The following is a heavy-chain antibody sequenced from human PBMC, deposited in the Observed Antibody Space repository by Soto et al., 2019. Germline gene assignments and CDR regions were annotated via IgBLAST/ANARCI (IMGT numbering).Heavy chain of an antibody. CDR3: ARRLTTVTPATIKAHYDGMDV. Sequence: SETLSLTCTVSGGSISSNYYYWGCIRQPPGKGLEWIGNIYNSGSTYYNPSLKSRVTISVDTSKNQFSLKLRSVTAADTAVYYCARRLTTVTPATIKAHYDGMDVLGQGTPVTVSS. D-gene: IGHD4-4*01. CDR2: IYNSGST. V-gene: IGHV4-39*01. CDR1: GGSISSNYYY. J-gene: IGHJ6*02.